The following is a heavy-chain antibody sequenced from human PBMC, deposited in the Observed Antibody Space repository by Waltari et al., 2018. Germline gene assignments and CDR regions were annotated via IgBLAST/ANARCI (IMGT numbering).Heavy chain of an antibody. V-gene: IGHV4-38-2*01. J-gene: IGHJ4*02. CDR3: ARQGTSSSFYFDF. Sequence: QVQLQESGPGLVRPSETLSLSCPVSDYSINRGYFLVWIRQPPGKGLEWIGTISHSGSPYYHPSFKSRVIMSVDTSKNQFSLKMTSVTAADTALYYCARQGTSSSFYFDFWGRGTLVIVSS. D-gene: IGHD6-6*01. CDR1: DYSINRGYF. CDR2: ISHSGSP.